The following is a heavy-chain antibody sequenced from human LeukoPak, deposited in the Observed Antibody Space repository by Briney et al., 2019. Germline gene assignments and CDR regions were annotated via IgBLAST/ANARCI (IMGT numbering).Heavy chain of an antibody. Sequence: GGSLRLSCAACGFTFSCYWMQWLRHARGKGLVWVSRISGDWSTTRHADSVQGRFTISRHNAKNTLFLQMSTLRTEDTHVSSSARDNNWNYPDYWGQGTLVTVSS. J-gene: IGHJ4*02. D-gene: IGHD1-7*01. CDR3: ARDNNWNYPDY. V-gene: IGHV3-74*01. CDR2: ISGDWSTT. CDR1: GFTFSCYW.